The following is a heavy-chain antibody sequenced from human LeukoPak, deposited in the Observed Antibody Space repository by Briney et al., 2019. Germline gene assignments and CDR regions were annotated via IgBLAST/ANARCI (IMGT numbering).Heavy chain of an antibody. J-gene: IGHJ4*02. D-gene: IGHD4-17*01. CDR1: GYTFTSYY. CDR2: INPSGGST. V-gene: IGHV1-46*01. CDR3: ATQLADYGGFDY. Sequence: GASVKVSCKASGYTFTSYYMHWVRQAPGQGLEWMGIINPSGGSTSYAQKFQGRVTMTRDTSTSTVYMELSSLRSEDTAVHYCATQLADYGGFDYWGQGTLVTVSS.